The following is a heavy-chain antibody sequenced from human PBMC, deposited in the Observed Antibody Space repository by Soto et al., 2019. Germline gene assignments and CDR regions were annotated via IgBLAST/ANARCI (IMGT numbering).Heavy chain of an antibody. Sequence: QVQLVQSGAEVKKPGASVKVSCKASGYTFTSYGISWVRQAPGQGLEWMGWISAYNGNTNYAQKFQGRVTMTTDTSPSTAYMELRSLRADDPAVYYWARGGKECTNGVCSFYGIDVWGQATAVT. D-gene: IGHD2-8*01. CDR2: ISAYNGNT. V-gene: IGHV1-18*01. J-gene: IGHJ6*02. CDR3: ARGGKECTNGVCSFYGIDV. CDR1: GYTFTSYG.